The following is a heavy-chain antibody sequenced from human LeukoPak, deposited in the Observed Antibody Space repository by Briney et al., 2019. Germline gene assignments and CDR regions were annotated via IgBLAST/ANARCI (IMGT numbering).Heavy chain of an antibody. CDR1: GGSFSGYY. J-gene: IGHJ6*03. D-gene: IGHD3-22*01. V-gene: IGHV4-34*01. CDR3: ARHARYYDSSGYTSLYYYYYMDV. CDR2: INHSGST. Sequence: PSETLSLTCAVYGGSFSGYYWSWIRQPPGKGLEWIGEINHSGSTNYNPSLKSRVTISVDTSKNQFSLKLSSVTAADTAVYYCARHARYYDSSGYTSLYYYYYMDVWGKGTTVTISS.